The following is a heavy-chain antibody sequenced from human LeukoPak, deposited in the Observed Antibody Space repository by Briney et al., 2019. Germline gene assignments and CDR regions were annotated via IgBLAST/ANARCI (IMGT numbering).Heavy chain of an antibody. Sequence: ASVKVSCTASGYTFTNYGISWVRQAPGQGLEWMGWISAYNGNTNYAQKLQGRVTMTTDKSKSTAYMEMRSLRSDDTAVYYGARDGGYGSGSNILDYWGQGTLVTVSS. J-gene: IGHJ4*02. CDR3: ARDGGYGSGSNILDY. CDR2: ISAYNGNT. V-gene: IGHV1-18*01. D-gene: IGHD3-10*01. CDR1: GYTFTNYG.